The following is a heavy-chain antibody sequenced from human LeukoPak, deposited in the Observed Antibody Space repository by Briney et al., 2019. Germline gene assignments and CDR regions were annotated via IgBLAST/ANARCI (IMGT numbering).Heavy chain of an antibody. CDR3: AKYYGSGCTGGYFDY. CDR1: GGSISSYY. D-gene: IGHD3-10*01. CDR2: IYTSGST. Sequence: PSETLSLTCTVSGGSISSYYWSWLRQPAGKGLEWIGRIYTSGSTNYNPSLKSRVTISVDKSKNQFSLKLSSVTAADTAVYYCAKYYGSGCTGGYFDYWGQGTLVTVSS. J-gene: IGHJ4*02. V-gene: IGHV4-4*07.